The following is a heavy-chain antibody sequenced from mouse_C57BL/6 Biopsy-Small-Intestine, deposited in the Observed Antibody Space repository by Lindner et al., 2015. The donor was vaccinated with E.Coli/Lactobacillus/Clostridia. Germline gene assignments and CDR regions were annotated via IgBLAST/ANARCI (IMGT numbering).Heavy chain of an antibody. J-gene: IGHJ4*01. CDR1: GYTFSSYG. D-gene: IGHD1-3*01. CDR2: ISGHNGNT. Sequence: SVKVSCKASGYTFSSYGINWVRRAPGQGFEWMRWISGHNGNTNYAQKLQGRVSLTTDTSTSTAYMELRSLRSDDTALYYCAREHSGSSNFDFWGQGTLVTVSS. V-gene: IGHV1-7*01. CDR3: AREHSGSSNFDF.